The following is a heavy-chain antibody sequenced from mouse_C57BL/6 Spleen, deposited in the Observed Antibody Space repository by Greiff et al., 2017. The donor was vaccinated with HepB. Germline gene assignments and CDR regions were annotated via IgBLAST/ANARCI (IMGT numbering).Heavy chain of an antibody. Sequence: QVHVKQSGAELAKPGASVKLSCKASGYTFTSYWMHWVKQRPGQGLEWIGYINPSSGYTKYNQKFKDKATLTADKSSSTAYMQLSSLTYEDSAVYYCARGNPIYYDYDGGDYWGQGTTLTVSS. CDR2: INPSSGYT. J-gene: IGHJ2*01. CDR1: GYTFTSYW. V-gene: IGHV1-7*01. CDR3: ARGNPIYYDYDGGDY. D-gene: IGHD2-4*01.